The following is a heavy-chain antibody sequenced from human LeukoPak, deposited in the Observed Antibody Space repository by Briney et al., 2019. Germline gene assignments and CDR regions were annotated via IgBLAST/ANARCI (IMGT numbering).Heavy chain of an antibody. J-gene: IGHJ4*02. CDR2: ISYDGSNK. Sequence: GGSLRLSCAASGFTFSSYAMHWVRQAPGKGLEWVAVISYDGSNKYYADSVKGRFTISRDNSKNTLYLQMNSLRAEDTAVYYCARKSGYSSNWYYFDNWGQGTVVTVSS. D-gene: IGHD6-13*01. CDR1: GFTFSSYA. V-gene: IGHV3-30-3*01. CDR3: ARKSGYSSNWYYFDN.